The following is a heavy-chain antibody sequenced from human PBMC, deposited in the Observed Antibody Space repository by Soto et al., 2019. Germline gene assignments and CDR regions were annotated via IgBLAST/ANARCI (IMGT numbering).Heavy chain of an antibody. D-gene: IGHD3-16*01. CDR1: GYTFTSYG. J-gene: IGHJ6*02. Sequence: QVQLVQSGAEVKKPGASVKVSCKASGYTFTSYGLSWVRQAPGQGLEWMGWINGYTGNTNYAQKFQGRGTMTTDTSTNTAYLDLWTLISDDPAVYYCARSWVTAKGGIDVWGQGTTVTVSS. CDR3: ARSWVTAKGGIDV. CDR2: INGYTGNT. V-gene: IGHV1-18*01.